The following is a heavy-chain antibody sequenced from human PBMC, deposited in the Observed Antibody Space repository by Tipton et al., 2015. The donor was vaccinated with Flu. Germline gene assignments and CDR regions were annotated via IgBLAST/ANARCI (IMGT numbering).Heavy chain of an antibody. CDR2: ISWDSGNI. D-gene: IGHD3-10*01. Sequence: SLRLSCIGSGFTFEDHAMYWVRQGPGKGLEWVSGISWDSGNIGYAESVKGRFIISRDNAKNSLFLQMNGLRSEDTAVYYCVRGDSHGSAVRWGQGTRVTVSS. CDR1: GFTFEDHA. V-gene: IGHV3-9*01. J-gene: IGHJ4*01. CDR3: VRGDSHGSAVR.